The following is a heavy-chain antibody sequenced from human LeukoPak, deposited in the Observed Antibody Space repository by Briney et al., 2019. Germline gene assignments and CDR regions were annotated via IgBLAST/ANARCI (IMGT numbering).Heavy chain of an antibody. CDR3: ARGYYSSGSSDFDY. CDR1: GGSISSYY. J-gene: IGHJ4*02. V-gene: IGHV4-59*01. D-gene: IGHD3-10*01. Sequence: SETLSLTCTVSGGSISSYYWSWIRQPPGKGLEWIGYIYYSGSTNYNPSLKSRVTISVDTSKNQFSLKLSSVTAADTAVYYCARGYYSSGSSDFDYWGQGTLVTVSS. CDR2: IYYSGST.